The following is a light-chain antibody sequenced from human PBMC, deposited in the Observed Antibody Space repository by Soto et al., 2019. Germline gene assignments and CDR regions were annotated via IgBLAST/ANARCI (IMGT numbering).Light chain of an antibody. CDR2: AAS. Sequence: AIQMTQSPSSLSASVGDRVTITCRASQDIRNDVAWYQQKLGRAPKLLIYAASTLQSGVPSRFSGSGSGTDFTLTISSLQPEDFASYYCLQDYNYPYTFGKGTKVDIK. CDR3: LQDYNYPYT. V-gene: IGKV1-6*01. J-gene: IGKJ2*01. CDR1: QDIRND.